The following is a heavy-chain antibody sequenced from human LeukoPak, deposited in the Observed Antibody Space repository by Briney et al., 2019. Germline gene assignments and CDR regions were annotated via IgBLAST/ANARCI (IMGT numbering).Heavy chain of an antibody. Sequence: GGSLRLSCAASGFTFSSYGMHWVRQAPGKGLEWVAVIWYDGSSKYYADSVKGRFTISRDNSKNTLYLQMNSLRAEDTAVYYCAKNPRSYDSSGYYYPDPWGQGTLVTVSS. CDR1: GFTFSSYG. CDR2: IWYDGSSK. CDR3: AKNPRSYDSSGYYYPDP. V-gene: IGHV3-33*06. D-gene: IGHD3-22*01. J-gene: IGHJ5*02.